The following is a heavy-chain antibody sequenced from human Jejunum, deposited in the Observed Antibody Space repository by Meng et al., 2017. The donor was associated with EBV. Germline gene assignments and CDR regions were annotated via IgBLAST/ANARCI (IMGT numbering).Heavy chain of an antibody. V-gene: IGHV4-30-4*01. CDR2: IHYNGAT. CDR1: GGSISGGGYY. D-gene: IGHD2-15*01. J-gene: IGHJ4*02. CDR3: ARVNGYCSEGTCYYLDY. Sequence: QVLLQGSGPGLLKPSQTPSLSWVVPGGSISGGGYYWSWIRQPPGKGLEWIGYIHYNGATYYNPSLRSRLTMAVDTSKNQFSLKLSSVTAADTAVYYCARVNGYCSEGTCYYLDYWGQGTLFTVSS.